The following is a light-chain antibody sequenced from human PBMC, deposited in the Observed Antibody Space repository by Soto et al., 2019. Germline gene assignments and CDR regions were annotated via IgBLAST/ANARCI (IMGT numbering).Light chain of an antibody. V-gene: IGKV3-15*01. CDR2: GAS. J-gene: IGKJ1*01. CDR3: QQYNKWPLT. Sequence: ILMTQSPASLSVSPGERATLSCRASQNIYSNIAWYQQTPGQAPRLLIYGASTRATGIPVRFSGSASGTEFTLTISSLQSEDFTVYYCQQYNKWPLTFGQGTKVDI. CDR1: QNIYSN.